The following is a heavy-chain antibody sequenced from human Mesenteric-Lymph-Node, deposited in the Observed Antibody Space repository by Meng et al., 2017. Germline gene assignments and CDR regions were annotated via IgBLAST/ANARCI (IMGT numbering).Heavy chain of an antibody. CDR2: ISWNSGSI. V-gene: IGHV3-9*03. CDR1: GVTFDDYA. J-gene: IGHJ3*02. D-gene: IGHD5-18*01. Sequence: GGSLRLSCAASGVTFDDYAMHWVRQAPGKGLEWVSGISWNSGSIGYADSVKGRFTISRDNAKNSLYLQMNSLRAEDMALYYCAKDIGYSYGFGAFDIWGQGTMVTVSS. CDR3: AKDIGYSYGFGAFDI.